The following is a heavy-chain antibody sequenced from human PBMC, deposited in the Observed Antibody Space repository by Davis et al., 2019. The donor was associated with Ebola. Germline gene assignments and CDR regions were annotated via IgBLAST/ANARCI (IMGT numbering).Heavy chain of an antibody. V-gene: IGHV4-34*01. CDR2: INHSGST. D-gene: IGHD1-26*01. Sequence: SETLSLTCAVYGGSFSGYYWSWIRQPPGKGLEWIGEINHSGSTNYNPSLKSRVTISVDTSKNQFSLKLSSVTAADTAVYYCARAPGSGSFYKDFQYWGQGTLVTVSS. J-gene: IGHJ4*02. CDR1: GGSFSGYY. CDR3: ARAPGSGSFYKDFQY.